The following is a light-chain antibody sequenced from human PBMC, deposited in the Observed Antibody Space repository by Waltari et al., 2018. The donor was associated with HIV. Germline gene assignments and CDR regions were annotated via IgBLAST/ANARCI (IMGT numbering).Light chain of an antibody. Sequence: QSAPTQPASVSGSPGQSITISCTGITTDVSSSNLVSWYQHHPGKAPKLMIFEVDKRPSGVSNRFSGSKSGNTASLTISWLQAEDEADYYCCSYASSGTFVVFGGGTNLTVL. J-gene: IGLJ2*01. V-gene: IGLV2-23*02. CDR2: EVD. CDR3: CSYASSGTFVV. CDR1: TTDVSSSNL.